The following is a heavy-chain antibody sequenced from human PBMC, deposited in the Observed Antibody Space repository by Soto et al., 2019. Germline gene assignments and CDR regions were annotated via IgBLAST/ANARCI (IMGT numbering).Heavy chain of an antibody. CDR3: ARDLKDSSSSKNYYYYGMDV. J-gene: IGHJ6*02. D-gene: IGHD6-6*01. CDR2: IIPIFGTA. Sequence: EASVKVSCKASGGTFSSYAISWVRQAPGQGLEWMGGIIPIFGTANYAQKFQGRVTITADESTSTAYMELSSLRSEDTAVYYCARDLKDSSSSKNYYYYGMDVWGQGTTVTVSS. V-gene: IGHV1-69*13. CDR1: GGTFSSYA.